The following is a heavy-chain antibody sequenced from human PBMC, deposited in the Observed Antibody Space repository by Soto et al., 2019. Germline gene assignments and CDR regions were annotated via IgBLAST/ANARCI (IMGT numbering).Heavy chain of an antibody. CDR2: INHSGST. CDR1: GGAFSDYY. D-gene: IGHD3-16*01. V-gene: IGHV4-34*01. J-gene: IGHJ4*02. CDR3: GRGDLGGDY. Sequence: ASETLSLTCAVYGGAFSDYYWSWVRQPPGEGLGWIGEINHSGSTKYNPSLKSRVTISVDASKNQIFLELTSVAAAEPGWYSRGRGDLGGDYWGKGPRFTVP.